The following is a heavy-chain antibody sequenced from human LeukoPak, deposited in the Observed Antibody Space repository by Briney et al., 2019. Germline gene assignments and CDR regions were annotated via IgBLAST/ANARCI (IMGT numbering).Heavy chain of an antibody. D-gene: IGHD3-22*01. CDR3: ARLAEDSSGSPLFDY. J-gene: IGHJ4*02. Sequence: ASVKVSCKASGCTFTGYYMHWVRQAPGQGLEWMGWINPNSGGTNYAQKFQGRVTMTRDTSISTAYMELSRLRSDDTAVYYCARLAEDSSGSPLFDYWGQGTLVTVSS. CDR2: INPNSGGT. CDR1: GCTFTGYY. V-gene: IGHV1-2*02.